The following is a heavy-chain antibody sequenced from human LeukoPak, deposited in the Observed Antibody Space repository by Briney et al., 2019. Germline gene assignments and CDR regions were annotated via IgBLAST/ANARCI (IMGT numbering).Heavy chain of an antibody. J-gene: IGHJ5*02. Sequence: EASVKVSCKASGGTFSSYAISWVRQAPGQGLEWMGGIIPIFGTANYAQKFQGRVTITTDESTSTAYMELRSLRSDDTAVYYCARDITWNDANWFDPWGQGTLVTVSS. V-gene: IGHV1-69*05. CDR3: ARDITWNDANWFDP. CDR2: IIPIFGTA. D-gene: IGHD1-1*01. CDR1: GGTFSSYA.